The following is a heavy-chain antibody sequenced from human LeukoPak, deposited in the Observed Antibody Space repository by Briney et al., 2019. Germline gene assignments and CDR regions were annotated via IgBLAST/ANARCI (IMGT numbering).Heavy chain of an antibody. J-gene: IGHJ6*04. CDR1: GFTFSTFA. CDR3: AELGITMIGGV. V-gene: IGHV3-48*03. CDR2: ISSSGSTI. D-gene: IGHD3-10*02. Sequence: GGSLRLSCAASGFTFSTFAMIWVRQPPGKGLELVSYISSSGSTIYYADSVKGRFTISSDNAKNSLYLQMNSLRAEDTAVYYCAELGITMIGGVWGKGTTVTISS.